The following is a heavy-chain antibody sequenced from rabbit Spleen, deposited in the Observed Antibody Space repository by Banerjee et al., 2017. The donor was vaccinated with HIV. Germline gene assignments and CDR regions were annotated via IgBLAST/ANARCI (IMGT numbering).Heavy chain of an antibody. CDR1: GFSFSSGYY. Sequence: QEHLEESGGDLVKPGASLTLTCTASGFSFSSGYYMCWVRQAPGKGLEWVACAYAGSSDSTYSATWAKGRFTISKTSATTVDLKVTSLTAADTATYFCARDLDGVIGWNFGWWGPGTLVTVS. J-gene: IGHJ4*01. D-gene: IGHD1-1*01. CDR2: AYAGSSDST. CDR3: ARDLDGVIGWNFGW. V-gene: IGHV1S45*01.